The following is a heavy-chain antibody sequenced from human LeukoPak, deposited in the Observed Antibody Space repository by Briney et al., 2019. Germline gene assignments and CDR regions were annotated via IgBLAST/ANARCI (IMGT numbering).Heavy chain of an antibody. CDR3: ARDRAVAHLYYYMDV. CDR2: INPNSGGT. J-gene: IGHJ6*03. V-gene: IGHV1-2*02. Sequence: GASVKVSCKASGYTFTGHYMHWVRQAPGQGLEWMGWINPNSGGTNYAQKFQGRVTMTRDTSISTAYMGLSRLRSDDTAVYYCARDRAVAHLYYYMDVWGKGTTVTVSS. D-gene: IGHD2-15*01. CDR1: GYTFTGHY.